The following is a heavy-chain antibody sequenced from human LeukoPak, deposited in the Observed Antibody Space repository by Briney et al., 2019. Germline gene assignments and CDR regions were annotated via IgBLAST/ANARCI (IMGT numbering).Heavy chain of an antibody. CDR3: ARVGTWCSGGSCYWWFDP. J-gene: IGHJ5*02. D-gene: IGHD2-15*01. V-gene: IGHV1-2*06. CDR2: INPNSGGT. CDR1: GYTFTGYY. Sequence: ASVKVSCKASGYTFTGYYMHWVRQAPGQELEWMGRINPNSGGTNYAQKFQGRVTMTRDTSISTAYMELSRLRSDDTAVYYCARVGTWCSGGSCYWWFDPWGQGTLVTVSS.